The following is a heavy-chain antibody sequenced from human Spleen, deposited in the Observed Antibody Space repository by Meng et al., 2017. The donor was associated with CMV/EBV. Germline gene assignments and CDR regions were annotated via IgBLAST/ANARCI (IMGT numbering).Heavy chain of an antibody. V-gene: IGHV3-30*02. CDR3: ARDRKVGYYYYGMDV. CDR1: GFIFRNYG. D-gene: IGHD3-22*01. J-gene: IGHJ6*02. Sequence: GGSLRLSCAASGFIFRNYGMHWVRQAPGKGLEWVAFIRSDGSNKYYLDSVKGRFTISKDISQNTVFLQMSSLRAEDTAIYYCARDRKVGYYYYGMDVWGQGTTVTVSS. CDR2: IRSDGSNK.